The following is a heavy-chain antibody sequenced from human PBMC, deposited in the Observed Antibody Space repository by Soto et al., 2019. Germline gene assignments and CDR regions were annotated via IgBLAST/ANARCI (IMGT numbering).Heavy chain of an antibody. CDR3: ARDSTKVVVPAAPGGY. D-gene: IGHD2-2*01. CDR1: GFTFSDYY. Sequence: QVQLVESGGGLVKPGGSLRLSCAASGFTFSDYYMSWIRQAPGKGLEWVSYISSSGSTIYYADSVKGRFTISRDNAKNSLYLKMNSLRAEDTAVYYCARDSTKVVVPAAPGGYWGQGTLVTVSS. J-gene: IGHJ4*02. V-gene: IGHV3-11*01. CDR2: ISSSGSTI.